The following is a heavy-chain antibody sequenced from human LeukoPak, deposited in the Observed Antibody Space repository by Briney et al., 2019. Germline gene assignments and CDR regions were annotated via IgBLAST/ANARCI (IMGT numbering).Heavy chain of an antibody. CDR1: GGSISSSSYY. CDR3: GRLIRGSGSYYMDY. J-gene: IGHJ4*02. V-gene: IGHV4-39*01. Sequence: PSETLSLTCTVSGGSISSSSYYWGWIRLPPGKGLEWIGSIYYSGSTYYNPSLKSRVTISVDTSKNQFSLKLSSVTAEDTAVYYCGRLIRGSGSYYMDYWGKGTLVTVSS. CDR2: IYYSGST. D-gene: IGHD1-26*01.